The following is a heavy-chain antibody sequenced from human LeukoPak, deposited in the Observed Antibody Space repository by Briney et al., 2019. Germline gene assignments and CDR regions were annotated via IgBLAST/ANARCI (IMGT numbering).Heavy chain of an antibody. CDR2: MYIFGSSI. Sequence: GGPLRLSCEASGFTFGSYEMNWVRQAPGKGLEWLSYMYIFGSSIFYVDSVRGQFTISRDNAKNSLYLQMNSLRAEDTAVYYCARDKTPYCGGDCYGFDIWGQGTMVTVSA. CDR1: GFTFGSYE. V-gene: IGHV3-48*03. CDR3: ARDKTPYCGGDCYGFDI. J-gene: IGHJ3*02. D-gene: IGHD2-21*02.